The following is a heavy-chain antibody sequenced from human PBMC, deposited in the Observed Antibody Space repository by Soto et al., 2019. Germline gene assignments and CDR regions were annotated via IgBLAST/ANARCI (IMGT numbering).Heavy chain of an antibody. V-gene: IGHV4-38-2*02. Sequence: SETLSLTCAVSGYSISSGYHWGWIRQPPGKGLEWLGSVHHSGSTYYNPSLKSRLTISVDKSKNQFSLNLTSVTAADTALYYCAKDGSEQWLEHPDYWGQGALVTVSS. CDR1: GYSISSGYH. J-gene: IGHJ4*02. D-gene: IGHD6-19*01. CDR3: AKDGSEQWLEHPDY. CDR2: VHHSGST.